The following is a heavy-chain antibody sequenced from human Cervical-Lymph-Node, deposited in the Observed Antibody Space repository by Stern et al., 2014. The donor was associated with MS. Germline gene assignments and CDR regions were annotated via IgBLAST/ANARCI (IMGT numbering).Heavy chain of an antibody. CDR2: VNHDVSGT. Sequence: EVQLVESGGGLVQPGGSLRLSCAASGFSFTSYWMHWVRQVPGKGLVWVSRVNHDVSGTAYADSVRGRFTISRDNAKNTVELQMNSLRVEDTAVYYCVTDLGWGQGTLVTVSS. CDR3: VTDLG. V-gene: IGHV3-74*02. D-gene: IGHD2-21*02. J-gene: IGHJ4*02. CDR1: GFSFTSYW.